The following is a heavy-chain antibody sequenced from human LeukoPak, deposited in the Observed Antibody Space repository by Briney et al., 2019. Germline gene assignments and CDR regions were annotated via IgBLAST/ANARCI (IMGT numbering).Heavy chain of an antibody. CDR2: IYYSGST. V-gene: IGHV4-30-4*01. Sequence: SETLSLTCTVSGGSISSGDYYWSWIRQPPGKGLEWIGYIYYSGSTYYNPSLKSRVTISVDTSKNQFSLKLSSVTAADTAVYYCARAQNDFWTYGNWFDPWGQGTLVTVSS. J-gene: IGHJ5*02. CDR3: ARAQNDFWTYGNWFDP. D-gene: IGHD3-3*01. CDR1: GGSISSGDYY.